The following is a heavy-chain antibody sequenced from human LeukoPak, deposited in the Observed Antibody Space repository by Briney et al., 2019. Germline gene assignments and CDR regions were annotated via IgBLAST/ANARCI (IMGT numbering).Heavy chain of an antibody. CDR1: GYTFTSYD. Sequence: ASVKVSCKASGYTFTSYDVNWVRQAPGQGLEWMGWINPNSGGTNYAQKFQGRVTMTRDTSISTAYMELSRLRSDDTAVYYCARDAITRGIIDYWGQGTLVTVSS. CDR2: INPNSGGT. D-gene: IGHD3-10*01. J-gene: IGHJ4*02. V-gene: IGHV1-2*02. CDR3: ARDAITRGIIDY.